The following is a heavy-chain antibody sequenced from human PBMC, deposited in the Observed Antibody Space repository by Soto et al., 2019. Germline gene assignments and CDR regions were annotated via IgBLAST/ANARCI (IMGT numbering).Heavy chain of an antibody. J-gene: IGHJ6*02. V-gene: IGHV3-43*01. CDR3: ARETLSFGSALDV. D-gene: IGHD3-3*01. CDR1: GFRFDDYN. Sequence: GGSLRLSCAASGFRFDDYNMHWVRQAPGKGLEWVSLITWNGGNTYYADSVKGRFTISRDGTTQSVFLQMTSLKREDTGLYYCARETLSFGSALDVWGQGTTVTVSS. CDR2: ITWNGGNT.